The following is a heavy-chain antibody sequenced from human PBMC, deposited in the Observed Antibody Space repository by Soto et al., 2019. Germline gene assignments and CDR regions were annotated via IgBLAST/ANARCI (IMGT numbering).Heavy chain of an antibody. CDR2: ITSFNGNT. J-gene: IGHJ5*02. D-gene: IGHD3-10*01. V-gene: IGHV1-18*01. CDR3: ARDSPLWFGELVDA. CDR1: GYTFTSYG. Sequence: QVQLVQSGAEVRKPGASVKVSCKASGYTFTSYGISWVRQAPGQGLEWMGWITSFNGNTNYAQKFQGRVTMTTDTSTTTAYMELRGLRSYDTAVYYFARDSPLWFGELVDAWGQGALVTVSS.